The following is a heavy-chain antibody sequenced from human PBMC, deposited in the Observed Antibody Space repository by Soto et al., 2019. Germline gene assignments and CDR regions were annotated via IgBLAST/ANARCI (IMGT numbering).Heavy chain of an antibody. J-gene: IGHJ4*02. D-gene: IGHD3-22*01. CDR1: GFSFNSYA. V-gene: IGHV3-30-3*01. CDR3: SRSVYYYDTDEYLGY. CDR2: ISNGGGDR. Sequence: QVQLVESGGGVVQPGGSLKLSCAASGFSFNSYAMHWVRQAPDKGLEWVAVISNGGGDRFYADSVKGRFTISRDNSKNIAYLQIDNLRAEDTAVYFCSRSVYYYDTDEYLGYWGQGTLLTVSS.